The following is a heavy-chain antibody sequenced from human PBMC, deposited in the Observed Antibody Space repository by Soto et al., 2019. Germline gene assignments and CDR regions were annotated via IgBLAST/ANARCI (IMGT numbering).Heavy chain of an antibody. J-gene: IGHJ4*02. D-gene: IGHD2-15*01. CDR3: AREVVDCSGGSCSLLFDY. Sequence: GGSLRLSCAASGFTFSSYWMHWVRQAPGKGLVWVSRINSDGSSTSYADSVKGRFTISRDNAKNTLYLQMNSLRAEDTAVYYCAREVVDCSGGSCSLLFDYWGQGTLVTVSS. V-gene: IGHV3-74*01. CDR2: INSDGSST. CDR1: GFTFSSYW.